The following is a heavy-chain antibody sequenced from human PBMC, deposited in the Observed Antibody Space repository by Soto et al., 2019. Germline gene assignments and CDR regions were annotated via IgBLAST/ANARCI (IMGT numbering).Heavy chain of an antibody. Sequence: GGSLRLSCAASGFTFSDYYMSWIRQAPGKGLEWVSYISSSSSYTNYADSVKGRFTISRDNAKNSLYLQMNSLRAEDTAVYYCARVMVRGVIFWFDPWGQGTLVTVSS. J-gene: IGHJ5*02. CDR2: ISSSSSYT. V-gene: IGHV3-11*06. D-gene: IGHD3-10*01. CDR3: ARVMVRGVIFWFDP. CDR1: GFTFSDYY.